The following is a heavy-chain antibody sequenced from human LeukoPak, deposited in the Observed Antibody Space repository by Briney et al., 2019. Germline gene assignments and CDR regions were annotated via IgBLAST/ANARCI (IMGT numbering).Heavy chain of an antibody. D-gene: IGHD6-13*01. Sequence: GAPVEVSCKASGYTFTSYAMNWVRQAPGQGLEWMGWINTNTGNPTYAQGFTGRFVFSLDTSVSTAYLQISSLKAEDTAVYYCASGTSSWSEYFDYWGQGTLVTVSS. V-gene: IGHV7-4-1*02. CDR1: GYTFTSYA. CDR3: ASGTSSWSEYFDY. J-gene: IGHJ4*02. CDR2: INTNTGNP.